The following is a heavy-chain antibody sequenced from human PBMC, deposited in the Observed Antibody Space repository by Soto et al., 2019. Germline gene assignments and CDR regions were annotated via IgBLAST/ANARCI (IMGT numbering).Heavy chain of an antibody. J-gene: IGHJ3*02. V-gene: IGHV1-69*06. CDR3: ARDPHDAFDI. CDR2: IIPIFGDA. CDR1: GYTFSSYA. Sequence: SVKVSCKASGYTFSSYAISWVRQAPGQGLEWMGGIIPIFGDAQYAQKFQGRVTITADTAASTAYMELSSLRSEDTAVYYGARDPHDAFDIWGQGTMVTVSS.